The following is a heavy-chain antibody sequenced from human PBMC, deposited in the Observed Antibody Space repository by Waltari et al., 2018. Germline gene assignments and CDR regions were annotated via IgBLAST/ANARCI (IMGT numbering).Heavy chain of an antibody. Sequence: EVQLVESGGGLVQPGGSLRLSCAASVFTFSSYDLPWVRQATGKGLEWVSAIGTAGDTYYLGSVKGRFTISRENAKNSLYLQMNSLRAGDTAMYYCARATTYAFDIWGQGTMVTVSS. CDR2: IGTAGDT. CDR1: VFTFSSYD. J-gene: IGHJ3*02. CDR3: ARATTYAFDI. V-gene: IGHV3-13*01.